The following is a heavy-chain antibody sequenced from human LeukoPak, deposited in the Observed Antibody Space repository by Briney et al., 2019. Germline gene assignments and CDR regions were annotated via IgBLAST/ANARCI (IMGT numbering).Heavy chain of an antibody. J-gene: IGHJ4*02. CDR1: GFTFSSYA. V-gene: IGHV3-30-3*01. CDR2: ISYDGSNK. CDR3: ARVYFGSWYLFDY. Sequence: GGSLRLSCAASGFTFSSYAMHWVRQAPGKGLEWVAVISYDGSNKYYADSVKGRFTISRDNSKNTLYLQMNSLRAEDTAVYYCARVYFGSWYLFDYWGQGTLVTVSS. D-gene: IGHD6-13*01.